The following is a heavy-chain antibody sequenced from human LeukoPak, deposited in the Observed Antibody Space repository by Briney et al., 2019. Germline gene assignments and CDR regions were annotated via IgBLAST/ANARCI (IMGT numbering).Heavy chain of an antibody. Sequence: SGESLKISCQGSGYSFTSSWIGWVRQMPGKGLEWMGIIYPGDSDTRYSPSFQGQVTISADKSISTAYLQWSSLRASDTAMYYCARLSGSYWDYFDYWGQGTLVTVPS. D-gene: IGHD1-26*01. J-gene: IGHJ4*02. CDR1: GYSFTSSW. CDR2: IYPGDSDT. V-gene: IGHV5-51*01. CDR3: ARLSGSYWDYFDY.